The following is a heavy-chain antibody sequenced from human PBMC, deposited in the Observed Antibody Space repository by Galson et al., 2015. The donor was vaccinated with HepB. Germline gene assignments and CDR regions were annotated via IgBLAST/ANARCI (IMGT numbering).Heavy chain of an antibody. CDR2: MNPNGGNT. Sequence: SVKVSCKASGYIFANYDIDWVRQAPGQGLEWMGWMNPNGGNTGYSQKFQGRVTMTRSTSINTAYMELSSLRSEDTAVYYCVREDMGSGSVTYFDSWGQGTLITVSS. J-gene: IGHJ4*02. D-gene: IGHD3-10*01. V-gene: IGHV1-8*01. CDR3: VREDMGSGSVTYFDS. CDR1: GYIFANYD.